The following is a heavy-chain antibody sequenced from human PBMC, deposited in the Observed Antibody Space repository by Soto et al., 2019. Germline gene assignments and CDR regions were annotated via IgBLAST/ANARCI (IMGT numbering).Heavy chain of an antibody. V-gene: IGHV3-23*01. CDR2: IGQAGGT. Sequence: EVQLLESGGGLVQLGGSLRLSCAASGFTFRSYTMSWVRQAPGKGPEWVSGIGQAGGTYYADSVKGRFTISRDNSKNTVYLQMISLRAEDTAIYSGAKDLRPDGVWDLDYWGQGTLVTVSS. D-gene: IGHD1-26*01. CDR3: AKDLRPDGVWDLDY. CDR1: GFTFRSYT. J-gene: IGHJ4*02.